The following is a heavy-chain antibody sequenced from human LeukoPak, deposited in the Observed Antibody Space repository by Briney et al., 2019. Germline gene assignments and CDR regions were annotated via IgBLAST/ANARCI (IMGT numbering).Heavy chain of an antibody. CDR2: ISTTSSHI. V-gene: IGHV3-21*03. D-gene: IGHD3-10*01. CDR3: ARGTTIVQRRVTFDV. J-gene: IGHJ3*01. Sequence: GGSLRVSCAASGFTFRTYSMDWVRQAPGKGLEWVASISTTSSHIYYAESRKGRFTISRDNAKNSLYLLMNSLRDEDTAVYYCARGTTIVQRRVTFDVWGQGTMVTVSS. CDR1: GFTFRTYS.